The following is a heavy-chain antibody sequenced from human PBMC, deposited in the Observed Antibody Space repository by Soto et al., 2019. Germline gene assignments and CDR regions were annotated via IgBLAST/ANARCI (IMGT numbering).Heavy chain of an antibody. J-gene: IGHJ5*02. V-gene: IGHV3-30-3*01. D-gene: IGHD3-10*01. CDR1: GFTFSTYA. CDR3: ARGPVRGRGGGWFDP. Sequence: QVQLVESGGGVVQPGRSLRLSCAASGFTFSTYAMHWVRQAPGKGLEWVTVISYDGSNKYYADSVKGRFTISRDNSKNTMYLQMNSLRDEDTAVYYCARGPVRGRGGGWFDPWGQGTLVTVS. CDR2: ISYDGSNK.